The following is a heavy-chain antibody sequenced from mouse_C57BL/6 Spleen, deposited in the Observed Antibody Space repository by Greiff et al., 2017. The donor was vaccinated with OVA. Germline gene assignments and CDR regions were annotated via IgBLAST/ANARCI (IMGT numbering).Heavy chain of an antibody. CDR3: ARGLTGTSRGYYFDY. J-gene: IGHJ2*01. V-gene: IGHV2-9-1*01. Sequence: QVQLQQSGPGLVAPSQSLSITCTVSGFSLTSYAISWVRQPPGKGLEWLGVIWTGGGTNYNSALKSRLSISKDNSKSQVFLKMNSLQTDDTARYYCARGLTGTSRGYYFDYWGQGTTLTVSS. D-gene: IGHD4-1*01. CDR2: IWTGGGT. CDR1: GFSLTSYA.